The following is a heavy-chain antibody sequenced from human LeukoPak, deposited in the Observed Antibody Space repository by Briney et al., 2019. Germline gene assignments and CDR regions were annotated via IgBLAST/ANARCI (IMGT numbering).Heavy chain of an antibody. D-gene: IGHD6-13*01. J-gene: IGHJ6*03. CDR1: GFTFSSYA. Sequence: PGGSLRLSCAASGFTFSSYAMSWVRQAPGKGLEWVSAISGSGGSTYYADSVKGRFTISRDNSKNTLYLQMNSLRAEDTAVYYCARAQYSSSWYSVGYYMDVWGKGTTVTVSS. V-gene: IGHV3-23*01. CDR3: ARAQYSSSWYSVGYYMDV. CDR2: ISGSGGST.